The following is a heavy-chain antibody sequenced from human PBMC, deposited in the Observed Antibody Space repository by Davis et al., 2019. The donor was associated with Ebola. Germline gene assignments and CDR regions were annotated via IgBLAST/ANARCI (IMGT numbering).Heavy chain of an antibody. CDR2: INPNSGDT. D-gene: IGHD2-15*01. CDR1: RYSFTGYY. V-gene: IGHV1-2*04. J-gene: IGHJ4*02. CDR3: ARDRVCSGATCYAYFDC. Sequence: AASVKVSCKASRYSFTGYYIHWVRQAPGQGLEWMGWINPNSGDTKYSQKFQGWLTMTRDTPISTAYMELNRLTSNDTAVDYCARDRVCSGATCYAYFDCWGQGTLVTVSS.